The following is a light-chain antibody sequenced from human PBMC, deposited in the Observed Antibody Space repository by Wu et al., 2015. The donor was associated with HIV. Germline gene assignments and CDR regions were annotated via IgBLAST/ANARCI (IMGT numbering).Light chain of an antibody. CDR3: QQYHNWPPWT. J-gene: IGKJ1*01. CDR2: DAS. Sequence: EIVMTQSPATLSVSPGERATLSCRASQSVSSKFAWYQQKPGQAPRLLIYDASTRATGIPARFSGTGSGTEFTLTINNMQSEDLGIYYCQQYHNWPPWTFGQGTKVEIK. V-gene: IGKV3D-15*01. CDR1: QSVSSK.